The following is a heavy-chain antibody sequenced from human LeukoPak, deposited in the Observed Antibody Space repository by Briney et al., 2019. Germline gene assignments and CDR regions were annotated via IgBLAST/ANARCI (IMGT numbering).Heavy chain of an antibody. CDR2: IYYSGST. CDR3: ARSGTVGAMPV. V-gene: IGHV4-59*08. D-gene: IGHD1-26*01. Sequence: SETLSFTCTVSGGSLSNYYWSWLRLPPGKGLEWIGYIYYSGSTNYNPSLKSRVTISVDTSKNQFSLKLSSVTAADTAVYYCARSGTVGAMPVWGQGTLVTVSS. J-gene: IGHJ4*02. CDR1: GGSLSNYY.